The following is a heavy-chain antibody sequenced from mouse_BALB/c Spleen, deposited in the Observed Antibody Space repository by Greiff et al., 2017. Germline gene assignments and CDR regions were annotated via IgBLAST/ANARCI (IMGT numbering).Heavy chain of an antibody. CDR2: ISYDGSN. J-gene: IGHJ4*01. Sequence: EVKLMESGPGLVKPSQSLSLTCSVTGYSITSGYYWNWIRQFPGNKLEWMGYISYDGSNNYNPSLKNRISITRDTSKNQFFLKLNSVTTEDTATYYCARDRDWEAMDYWGQGTSVTVSS. D-gene: IGHD4-1*01. CDR1: GYSITSGYY. CDR3: ARDRDWEAMDY. V-gene: IGHV3-6*02.